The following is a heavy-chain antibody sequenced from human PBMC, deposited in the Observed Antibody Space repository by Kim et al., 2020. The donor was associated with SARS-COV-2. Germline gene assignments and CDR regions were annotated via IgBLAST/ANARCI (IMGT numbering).Heavy chain of an antibody. CDR3: ARNREGSSWKPNDY. V-gene: IGHV3-23*01. CDR2: ISGGGGST. CDR1: GFTFSSYA. Sequence: GGSLRLSCAASGFTFSSYAMNWVRQAPGKILEWVSGISGGGGSTYYADFVEGRFTISRDNSKNTLYLQMHSLRVEDTAAYYCARNREGSSWKPNDYWGQGTLVAVSS. J-gene: IGHJ4*02. D-gene: IGHD6-13*01.